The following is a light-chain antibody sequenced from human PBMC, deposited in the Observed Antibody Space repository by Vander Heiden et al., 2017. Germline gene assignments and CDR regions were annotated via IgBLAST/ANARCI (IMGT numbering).Light chain of an antibody. Sequence: EIVSTQSPGTLSLSPGERATLSCRASQSVSGSYLAWYQQKPGQAPRLLIYGASSGSGADFTLTISRLEPEDFAVYCCQQYSNSPVRFGQGTKVEIK. CDR3: QQYSNSPVR. CDR2: GAS. V-gene: IGKV3-20*01. J-gene: IGKJ1*01. CDR1: QSVSGSY.